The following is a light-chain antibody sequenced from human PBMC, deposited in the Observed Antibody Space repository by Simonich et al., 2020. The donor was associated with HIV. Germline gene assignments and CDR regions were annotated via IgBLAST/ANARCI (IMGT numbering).Light chain of an antibody. CDR3: SSYTSSSTWV. Sequence: QSALTQPPSASGSPGQSVTISCTGTGSDVGGYNYVSWYHQHPGKAPKLMIYDVSTRPSGVSNRFSGSKSGNTASLTISGLQAEDEADYYCSSYTSSSTWVFGGGTKLTVL. CDR2: DVS. V-gene: IGLV2-14*01. CDR1: GSDVGGYNY. J-gene: IGLJ3*02.